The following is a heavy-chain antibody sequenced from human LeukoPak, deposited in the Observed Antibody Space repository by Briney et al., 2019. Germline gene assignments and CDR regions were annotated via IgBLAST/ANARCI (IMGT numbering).Heavy chain of an antibody. CDR3: ARELIVATIPGLMALDDY. Sequence: KPSETLSLTCTVSGYSISSGYYWGWIRPPPGKGLEWIGSIYHSRSTYYNPSLKSRVTISVDTSKNEFSLKLSSVTAADTAVYYCARELIVATIPGLMALDDYWGQGTLVTVSS. CDR2: IYHSRST. V-gene: IGHV4-38-2*02. CDR1: GYSISSGYY. D-gene: IGHD5-12*01. J-gene: IGHJ4*02.